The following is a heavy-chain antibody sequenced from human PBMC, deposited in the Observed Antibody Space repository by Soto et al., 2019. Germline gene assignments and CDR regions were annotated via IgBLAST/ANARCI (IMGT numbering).Heavy chain of an antibody. CDR2: ISSSSSYI. CDR1: GFTFSSYS. D-gene: IGHD5-12*01. Sequence: VQLVESGGGLVKPGGSLRLSCAASGFTFSSYSMNWVRQAPGKGLEWVSSISSSSSYIYYADSVKGRFTISRDNAKNSLYLQMNSLRAEDTAVYYCARDGVATISPETFDYWGQGTLVTVSS. J-gene: IGHJ4*02. V-gene: IGHV3-21*01. CDR3: ARDGVATISPETFDY.